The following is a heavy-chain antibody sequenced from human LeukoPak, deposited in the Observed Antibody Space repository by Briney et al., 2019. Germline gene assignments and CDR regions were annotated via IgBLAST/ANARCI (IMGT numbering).Heavy chain of an antibody. CDR2: INPSGGST. CDR3: ARGATIFGVVRAYNWFDP. J-gene: IGHJ5*02. V-gene: IGHV1-46*01. Sequence: ASVKVSCKASGYTFTSYYMHWVRQAPGQGLEWMGIINPSGGSTSYAQKFQGRVTMTSDMSTSTVYMELSSLRSEDTAVYYCARGATIFGVVRAYNWFDPWGQGTLVTVSS. D-gene: IGHD3-3*01. CDR1: GYTFTSYY.